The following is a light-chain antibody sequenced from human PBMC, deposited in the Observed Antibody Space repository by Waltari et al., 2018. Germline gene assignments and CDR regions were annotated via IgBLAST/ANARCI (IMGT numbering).Light chain of an antibody. V-gene: IGLV1-51*02. J-gene: IGLJ3*02. CDR2: ENN. Sequence: SVLTQPPSVSAAPGQRVTISCSGSNPKIWIHYFSWYQQFPGAAPKLLIYENNRRPPGIPDRFSGSKSDTSATLDISGLQTGDEAHYYCGTWDSSLSDGRLFGGGTKLTVL. CDR1: NPKIWIHY. CDR3: GTWDSSLSDGRL.